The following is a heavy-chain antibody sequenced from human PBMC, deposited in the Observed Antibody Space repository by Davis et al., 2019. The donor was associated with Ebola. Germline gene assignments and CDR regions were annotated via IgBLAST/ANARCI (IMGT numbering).Heavy chain of an antibody. Sequence: SETLSLTCAVYGGSFSGYYWSWIRQPPGKGLEWIGEINHSGSTNYNPSLKSRVTISVDTSKNQFSLKLSSVTAADTAVYYCTRVDCVSATCWLDHWGQGILVTVSS. CDR1: GGSFSGYY. CDR2: INHSGST. V-gene: IGHV4-34*01. J-gene: IGHJ4*02. CDR3: TRVDCVSATCWLDH. D-gene: IGHD2-2*01.